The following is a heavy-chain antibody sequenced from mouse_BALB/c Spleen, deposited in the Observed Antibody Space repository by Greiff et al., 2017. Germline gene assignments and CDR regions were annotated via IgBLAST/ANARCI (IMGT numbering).Heavy chain of an antibody. Sequence: EVKLMESGGGLVQPGGSRKLSCAASGFTFSDYGMAWVRQAPGKGPEWVAFISNLAYSIYYADTVTGRFTISRENAKNTLYLEMSSLRSEDTAMYYCARVYGNYLDYWGQGTTLTVSS. V-gene: IGHV5-15*02. J-gene: IGHJ2*01. CDR3: ARVYGNYLDY. CDR1: GFTFSDYG. CDR2: ISNLAYSI. D-gene: IGHD2-1*01.